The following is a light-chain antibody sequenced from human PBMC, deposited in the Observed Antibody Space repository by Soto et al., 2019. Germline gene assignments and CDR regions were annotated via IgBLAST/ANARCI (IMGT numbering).Light chain of an antibody. CDR2: GAS. Sequence: ILLTQSPGTLSLSPGGRATLSCRASQSVSNNYLAWYQQKPGQAPRLLIYGASNRATGIPDRFSGSGSGTDFTLTISRLEPEDFAVYYCQQYGSSGTFGQGTKVDIK. J-gene: IGKJ1*01. CDR3: QQYGSSGT. CDR1: QSVSNNY. V-gene: IGKV3-20*01.